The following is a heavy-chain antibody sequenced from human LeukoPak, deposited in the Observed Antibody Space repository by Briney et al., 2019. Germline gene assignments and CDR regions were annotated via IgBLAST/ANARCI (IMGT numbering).Heavy chain of an antibody. CDR1: GFIFTDYW. CDR2: AKGDGSAT. V-gene: IGHV3-7*01. CDR3: ARSRGDF. J-gene: IGHJ4*02. Sequence: PGGSLRLSCAASGFIFTDYWMNWVRQAPGRGLEWLASAKGDGSATSYVDSVKGRFTISRDNAKNSLYLQMNSLRADDTALYYCARSRGDFWGQGTLVTVS.